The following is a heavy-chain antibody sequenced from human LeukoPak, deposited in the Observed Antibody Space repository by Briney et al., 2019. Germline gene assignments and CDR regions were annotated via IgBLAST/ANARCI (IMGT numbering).Heavy chain of an antibody. V-gene: IGHV1-18*01. CDR3: ARDWSSGYSGYDDSGPLDY. CDR2: ISGYNGNR. D-gene: IGHD5-12*01. J-gene: IGHJ4*02. Sequence: ASVKVSCKGSGYTFTTYAISWVRQAPGQGLEWMGWISGYNGNRNYAQKFQGRVTMTTDTSTSTAYMELRSLRSDDAAVYYCARDWSSGYSGYDDSGPLDYWGQGTQVTVSS. CDR1: GYTFTTYA.